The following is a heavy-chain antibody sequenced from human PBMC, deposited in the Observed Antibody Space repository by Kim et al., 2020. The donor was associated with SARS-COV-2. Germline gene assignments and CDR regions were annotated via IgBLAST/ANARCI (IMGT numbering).Heavy chain of an antibody. CDR3: ARHTGGRYYGSGSYEFFDY. CDR1: GDSISSSSYY. D-gene: IGHD3-10*01. CDR2: IYYSGST. V-gene: IGHV4-39*01. J-gene: IGHJ4*02. Sequence: SETLSLTCTVSGDSISSSSYYWGWIRQPPGKGLEWIGSIYYSGSTYYNPSLKSRVTISVDTSKNQFSLKLSSVTAADTAVYYCARHTGGRYYGSGSYEFFDYWGQGTLVTVSS.